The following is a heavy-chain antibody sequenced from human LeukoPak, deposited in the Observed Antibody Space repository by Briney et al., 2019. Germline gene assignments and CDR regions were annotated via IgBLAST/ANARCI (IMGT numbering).Heavy chain of an antibody. J-gene: IGHJ4*02. CDR1: GGSISSYY. Sequence: PSETLSLTCTVSGGSISSYYWSWIRQPPGKGLEWIGYIYYTGSTNYNPSLTSRVTISVDTSKNQFSLKLNSVTAADTAVYYCARGAFRSAYQYYSDYWGQGTLVTVSS. CDR2: IYYTGST. CDR3: ARGAFRSAYQYYSDY. D-gene: IGHD3-3*01. V-gene: IGHV4-59*13.